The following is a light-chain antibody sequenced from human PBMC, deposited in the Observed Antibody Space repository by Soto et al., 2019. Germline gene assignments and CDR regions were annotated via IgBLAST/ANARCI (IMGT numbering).Light chain of an antibody. J-gene: IGKJ2*01. CDR3: QQYGSSPLYT. V-gene: IGKV3-20*01. Sequence: IVLTQSPGTLYLSPGERATLSCRASQSVSSSDLAWYQQKPGQAPRLLIYGASSRATGIPDRFSGIGSGTDFTLTISRLEPEDFAVYYCQQYGSSPLYTVGQGTKLEIK. CDR2: GAS. CDR1: QSVSSSD.